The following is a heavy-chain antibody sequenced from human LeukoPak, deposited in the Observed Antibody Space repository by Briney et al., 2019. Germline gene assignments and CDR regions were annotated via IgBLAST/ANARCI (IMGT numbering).Heavy chain of an antibody. CDR3: ARDSHKFDSSGYYPDAFDI. CDR2: INPNSGGT. CDR1: GYTFTGYY. J-gene: IGHJ3*02. Sequence: ASVKVSCKASGYTFTGYYMHWVRQAPGQGLEWMGWINPNSGGTNYAQKFQGRVTMTRDTSISTAYMELSRLRSDDTAVYYCARDSHKFDSSGYYPDAFDIWGQGTMVTVSS. D-gene: IGHD3-22*01. V-gene: IGHV1-2*02.